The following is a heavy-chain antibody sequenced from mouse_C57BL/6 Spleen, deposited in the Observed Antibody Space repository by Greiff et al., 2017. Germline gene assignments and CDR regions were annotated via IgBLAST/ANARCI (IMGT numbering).Heavy chain of an antibody. V-gene: IGHV7-1*01. CDR3: ARDGGYGDFDY. CDR1: GFTFSDFY. D-gene: IGHD1-1*01. CDR2: SRNKANDYTT. Sequence: EVKVVESGGGLVQSGRSLRLSCATSGFTFSDFYMEWVRQAPGKGLEWIAASRNKANDYTTEYSASVKGRFIVSRDTSQSILYLQMNALRAEDTAMYYCARDGGYGDFDYWGQGTTLTVSS. J-gene: IGHJ2*01.